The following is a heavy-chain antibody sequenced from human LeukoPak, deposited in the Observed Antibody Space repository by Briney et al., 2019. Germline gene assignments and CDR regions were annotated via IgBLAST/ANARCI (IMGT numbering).Heavy chain of an antibody. CDR2: ISSSGSTI. V-gene: IGHV3-11*01. J-gene: IGHJ4*02. CDR1: GFTFSDYY. D-gene: IGHD2-2*01. Sequence: GGSLRLSCAASGFTFSDYYMSWIRQAPGKGLEWVSYISSSGSTIYYADSVKGRFTISRDNAKNSLYLRMNSLRAEDTATYYCARGLPATLLDYWGQGTLVTVSS. CDR3: ARGLPATLLDY.